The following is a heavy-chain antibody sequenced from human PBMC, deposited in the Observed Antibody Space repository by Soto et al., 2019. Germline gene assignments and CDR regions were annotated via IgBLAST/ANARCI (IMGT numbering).Heavy chain of an antibody. CDR2: ISGGGETI. D-gene: IGHD3-10*01. V-gene: IGHV3-11*01. J-gene: IGHJ4*02. Sequence: AGGSLRLSCAASGFIFSDLYMTWIRQAPGKGLEWLSYISGGGETIHYADSVKGRFTVSRDNARRSLYLQMNSLRADDTAVYYCASDPYYYASGYWGQGTLVTVPQ. CDR3: ASDPYYYASGY. CDR1: GFIFSDLY.